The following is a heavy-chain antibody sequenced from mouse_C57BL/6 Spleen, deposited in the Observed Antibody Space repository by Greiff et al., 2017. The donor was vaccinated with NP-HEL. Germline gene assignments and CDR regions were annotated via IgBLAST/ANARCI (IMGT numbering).Heavy chain of an antibody. V-gene: IGHV1-80*01. D-gene: IGHD1-1*01. Sequence: VKLQESGAELVKPGASVKISCKASGYAFSSYWMNWVKQRPGKGLEWIGQIYPGDGDTNYNGKFKGKATLTADKSSSTAYMQLSSLTSEDSAVYFCARNYGSSSDWFAYWGQGTLVTVSA. CDR1: GYAFSSYW. CDR2: IYPGDGDT. CDR3: ARNYGSSSDWFAY. J-gene: IGHJ3*01.